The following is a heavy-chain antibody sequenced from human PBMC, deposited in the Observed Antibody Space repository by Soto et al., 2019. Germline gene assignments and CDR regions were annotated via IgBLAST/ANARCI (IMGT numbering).Heavy chain of an antibody. CDR1: GYTFTSYY. V-gene: IGHV1-18*01. D-gene: IGHD3-3*02. Sequence: QVQLVQSGAEVKKPGASVKVSCKASGYTFTSYYIIWVRQAPGQGLEWMGWISAYNGYTNYPQKLPGRVTMTTDTATSTAYMELSSLRSADTAAYYCARDSTPIASGGQGTLVTVSS. CDR3: ARDSTPIAS. J-gene: IGHJ4*02. CDR2: ISAYNGYT.